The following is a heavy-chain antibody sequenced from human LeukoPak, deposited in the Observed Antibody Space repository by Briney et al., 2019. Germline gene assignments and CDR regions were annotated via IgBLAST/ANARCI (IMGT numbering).Heavy chain of an antibody. V-gene: IGHV3-21*01. Sequence: GGSLRLSCAASGFTFSSYNMNWVRQAPGKGLEWVSSISSSSSYIYYVDAVKGRFTISRDNAKDSLYLQMHSLRAEDTAVYYCARTRRVSYGSLYYYYMDVWGKGTTVTVSS. D-gene: IGHD5-18*01. CDR2: ISSSSSYI. J-gene: IGHJ6*03. CDR3: ARTRRVSYGSLYYYYMDV. CDR1: GFTFSSYN.